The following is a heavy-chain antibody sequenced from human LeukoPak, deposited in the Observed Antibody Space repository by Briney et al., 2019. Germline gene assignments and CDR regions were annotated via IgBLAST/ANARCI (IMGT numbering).Heavy chain of an antibody. V-gene: IGHV3-21*01. Sequence: GGSLRLSCAASGFTFSSYSMNWVRQAPGKGLEWVSSISSSSSYIYYADSVKGRFTISRDNAKNSLYLQMNSLRAEDTAVYYCARGKGSSGWVLGDFDAFDIWGQGTMVTVSS. CDR2: ISSSSSYI. D-gene: IGHD6-19*01. CDR1: GFTFSSYS. CDR3: ARGKGSSGWVLGDFDAFDI. J-gene: IGHJ3*02.